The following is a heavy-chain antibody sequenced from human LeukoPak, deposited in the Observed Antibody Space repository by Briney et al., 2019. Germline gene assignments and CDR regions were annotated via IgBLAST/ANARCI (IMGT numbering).Heavy chain of an antibody. D-gene: IGHD2-2*01. Sequence: GESLKISFKGSGYSFTSYWIGWVRPMPGKGLELMGIIYPGDSDTRYSPSFQGQVTISADKSISTAYLQWSSLKASDTAMYYCARHRYCSSTSCLPDFDCWGQGTLVTVSS. CDR3: ARHRYCSSTSCLPDFDC. V-gene: IGHV5-51*01. CDR2: IYPGDSDT. J-gene: IGHJ4*02. CDR1: GYSFTSYW.